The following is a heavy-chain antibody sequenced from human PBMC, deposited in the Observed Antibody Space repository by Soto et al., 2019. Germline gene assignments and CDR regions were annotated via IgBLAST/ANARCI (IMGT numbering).Heavy chain of an antibody. Sequence: XGSLRLSCAAAGFTFTNYAVSWVRQAPGRGLEWVASISDKGGSTKYADSVNGRFTISRDNSRNTLFLQMDGLRAEDTAVYYCARLPYSYVSLYFFDSWGQGTLVTVSS. CDR2: ISDKGGST. J-gene: IGHJ4*02. CDR3: ARLPYSYVSLYFFDS. D-gene: IGHD5-18*01. V-gene: IGHV3-23*01. CDR1: GFTFTNYA.